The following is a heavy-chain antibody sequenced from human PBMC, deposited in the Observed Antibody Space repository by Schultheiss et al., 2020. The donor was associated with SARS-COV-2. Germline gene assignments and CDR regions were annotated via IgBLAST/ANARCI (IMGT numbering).Heavy chain of an antibody. V-gene: IGHV2-70*13. CDR3: ARMPDYSYYFDY. CDR2: IFSNDEK. Sequence: SGPTLVKPTQTLTLTCTFSGFSLSTSGVGVSWIRQPPGKALEWLAHIFSNDEKSYSTSLKTRLTISKDTSKNQVVLIMTNMDPVDTATYYCARMPDYSYYFDYWGQGTLVTVSS. D-gene: IGHD4-11*01. J-gene: IGHJ4*02. CDR1: GFSLSTSGVG.